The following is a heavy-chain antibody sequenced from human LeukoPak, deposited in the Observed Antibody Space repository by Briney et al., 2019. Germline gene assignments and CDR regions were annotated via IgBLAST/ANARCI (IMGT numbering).Heavy chain of an antibody. CDR1: GGSISSYY. V-gene: IGHV4-59*01. CDR2: IYYSGST. J-gene: IGHJ4*02. D-gene: IGHD6-13*01. CDR3: VRGSSWVKIDY. Sequence: PSETLSLTCTVSGGSISSYYWSWIRQPPGKGLEWIGYIYYSGSTNYNPSLKSRVTISVDTSKNQFSLKLSSVTAADTAVYYCVRGSSWVKIDYWGQGTLVTVSP.